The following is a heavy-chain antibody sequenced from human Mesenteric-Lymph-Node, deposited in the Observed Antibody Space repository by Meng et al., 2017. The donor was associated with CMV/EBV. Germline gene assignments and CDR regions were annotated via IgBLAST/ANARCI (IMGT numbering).Heavy chain of an antibody. CDR2: INPNSGGT. J-gene: IGHJ4*02. CDR1: GSALITYH. D-gene: IGHD1-1*01. CDR3: ARIQLGSSDY. V-gene: IGHV1-2*06. Sequence: VSCKASGSALITYHITWVRQATGQGLEWMGRINPNSGGTNFAQKFQGRVTMTRDTSISTAYMDLSSLRSDDTAVYFCARIQLGSSDYWGQGTLVTVSS.